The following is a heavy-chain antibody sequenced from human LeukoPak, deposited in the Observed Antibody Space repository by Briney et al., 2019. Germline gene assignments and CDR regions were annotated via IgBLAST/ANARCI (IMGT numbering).Heavy chain of an antibody. CDR1: GGSISSYY. CDR2: IYYSGST. CDR3: AGVGDFRGVADEAFDI. Sequence: SETLSLTCTVSGGSISSYYWSWIRQPPGKGLEWIGYIYYSGSTNYNPSLKSRVTISVDTSKNQFSLKLSSVTAADTAVYYCAGVGDFRGVADEAFDIWGQGTMVTVSS. D-gene: IGHD3-10*01. V-gene: IGHV4-59*01. J-gene: IGHJ3*02.